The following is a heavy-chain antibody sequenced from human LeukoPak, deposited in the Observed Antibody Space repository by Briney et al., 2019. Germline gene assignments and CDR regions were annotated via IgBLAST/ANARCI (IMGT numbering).Heavy chain of an antibody. V-gene: IGHV3-23*01. Sequence: GGSLRLSCAASGFIFSSYAMSWVRQAPGKGLEWVSAISGSGGSTYYADSVKGRFTISRDNSKNTLYLQMNSLRAEDTAVYYCAKRGCSGGSCYPPYAFDIWGQGTMVTVSS. CDR2: ISGSGGST. CDR3: AKRGCSGGSCYPPYAFDI. J-gene: IGHJ3*02. D-gene: IGHD2-15*01. CDR1: GFIFSSYA.